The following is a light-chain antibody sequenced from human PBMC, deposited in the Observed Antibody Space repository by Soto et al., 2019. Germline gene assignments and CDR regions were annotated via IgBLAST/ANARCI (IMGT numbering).Light chain of an antibody. CDR2: EVS. CDR3: RSYSSSSTLFV. CDR1: ISDVGAYKY. V-gene: IGLV2-14*01. J-gene: IGLJ1*01. Sequence: QYFLSLPPAVSGSPGQSITIACTGTISDVGAYKYVSWYQQHPGKAPKVMIYEVSNRPSAVSNRFSGSKSGNTASLTISGLQADDEADYFCRSYSSSSTLFVFGTGTKVTVL.